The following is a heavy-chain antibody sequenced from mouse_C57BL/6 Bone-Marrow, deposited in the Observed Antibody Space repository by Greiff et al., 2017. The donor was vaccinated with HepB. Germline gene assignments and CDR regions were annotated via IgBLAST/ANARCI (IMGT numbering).Heavy chain of an antibody. CDR2: ISSGSSTI. CDR1: GFTFSDYG. Sequence: EVQLVESGGGLVKPGGSLKLSCAASGFTFSDYGMHWVRQAPEKGLEWVAYISSGSSTIYYADTVKGRFTISRDNAKNTLFLQMTSLRSEDTAMYYCAKEGYLLSDYWGTGTTVTVSS. V-gene: IGHV5-17*01. D-gene: IGHD2-1*01. J-gene: IGHJ4*01. CDR3: AKEGYLLSDY.